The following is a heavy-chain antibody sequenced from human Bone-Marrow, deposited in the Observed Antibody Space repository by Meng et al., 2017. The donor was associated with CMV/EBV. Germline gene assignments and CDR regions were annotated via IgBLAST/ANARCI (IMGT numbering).Heavy chain of an antibody. D-gene: IGHD2-2*01. CDR1: GGTFSSSV. V-gene: IGHV1-69*10. Sequence: SVKVSCKASGGTFSSSVTSWVRQAPGQGLEWMGGIIPILGTAIYAQKFQGRVTITRVTSISTAYMELSSLTSEDTAVYYCARTRIEVEPVGRKNNYYNYGMDVWGQGTTVTVSS. CDR2: IIPILGTA. J-gene: IGHJ6*02. CDR3: ARTRIEVEPVGRKNNYYNYGMDV.